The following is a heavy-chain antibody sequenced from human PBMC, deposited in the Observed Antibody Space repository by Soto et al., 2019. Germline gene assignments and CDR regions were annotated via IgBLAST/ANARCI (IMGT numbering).Heavy chain of an antibody. J-gene: IGHJ4*02. V-gene: IGHV3-30-3*01. CDR1: GFTFSSYA. Sequence: QVQLVESGGGVVQPGRSLRLSCAASGFTFSSYAMHWVRQAPGKGLEWVAVISYDGSNKYYADSVKGRFTISRDNSKNPLYLQMNSLRAEDTAVYYCARVRYDFCFDYWGQGTLVTVSS. CDR3: ARVRYDFCFDY. D-gene: IGHD3-3*01. CDR2: ISYDGSNK.